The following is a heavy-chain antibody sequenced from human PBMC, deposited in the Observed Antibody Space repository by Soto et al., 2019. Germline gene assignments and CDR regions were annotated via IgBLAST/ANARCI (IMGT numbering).Heavy chain of an antibody. CDR3: ARDRPTLLWFGELFYDY. D-gene: IGHD3-10*01. Sequence: GASVKVSCKASGYTFTSYAMHWVRQAPGQRLEWMGWINGGNGNTKYSQKFQGRVTITRDTSASTAYMELSSLRSEDTSVYYCARDRPTLLWFGELFYDYWGQGTLVTVSS. CDR2: INGGNGNT. J-gene: IGHJ4*02. V-gene: IGHV1-3*01. CDR1: GYTFTSYA.